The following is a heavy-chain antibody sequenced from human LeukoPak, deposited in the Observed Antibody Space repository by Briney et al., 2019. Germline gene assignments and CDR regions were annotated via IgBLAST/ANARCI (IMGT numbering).Heavy chain of an antibody. CDR3: ARGVGGSSWLDF. J-gene: IGHJ5*01. V-gene: IGHV4-4*02. CDR1: GGSVSSSNW. Sequence: QTSDTLSLTCAVSGGSVSSSNWSSWVRHRPGKGLEWIGEIYHSGSTNYNPSLKSRITISVDTSKNQFSLKLSSVTAADTAVYYCARGVGGSSWLDFWGQGTLVTVSS. CDR2: IYHSGST. D-gene: IGHD6-13*01.